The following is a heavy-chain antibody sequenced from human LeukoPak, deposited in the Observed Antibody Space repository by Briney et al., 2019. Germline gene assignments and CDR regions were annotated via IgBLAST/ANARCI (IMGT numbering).Heavy chain of an antibody. J-gene: IGHJ6*03. D-gene: IGHD5-12*01. CDR1: GFTFSGSA. Sequence: PGGSLRLSCAASGFTFSGSAMHWVRQASGKGLEWVGRIRSKANSYATAYAASVKGRFTISRDDSKNTAYLQMNSLKTEDTAVYYCTRPGPSYSGYDRNYYYYMDVWGKGTTVTVSS. V-gene: IGHV3-73*01. CDR3: TRPGPSYSGYDRNYYYYMDV. CDR2: IRSKANSYAT.